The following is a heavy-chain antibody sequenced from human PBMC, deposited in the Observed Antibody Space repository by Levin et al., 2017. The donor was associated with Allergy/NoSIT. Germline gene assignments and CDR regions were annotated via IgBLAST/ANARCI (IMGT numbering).Heavy chain of an antibody. V-gene: IGHV3-66*01. J-gene: IGHJ4*02. CDR2: IYSGGST. CDR3: ARDLSH. CDR1: GFTVSSNY. Sequence: PGESLKISCAASGFTVSSNYMSWVRQAPGKGLEWVSVIYSGGSTYYADSVKGRFTISRDNSKNTLYLQMNSLRAEDTAVYYCARDLSHWGQGTLVTVSS.